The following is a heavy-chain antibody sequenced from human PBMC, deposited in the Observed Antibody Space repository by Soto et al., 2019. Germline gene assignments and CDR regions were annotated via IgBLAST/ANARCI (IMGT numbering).Heavy chain of an antibody. CDR1: GFPFSTYA. V-gene: IGHV3-23*01. CDR3: AKWTGRYCSGGRCYLDDPFDY. Sequence: EVHLLESGGDLVQPGGSLRLSCAASGFPFSTYAMSWVGQAHGKGLDWVSGISGSAASTFYADSVKGRFTISRDNSKNTLYLQMNSLRAEDTAVYYCAKWTGRYCSGGRCYLDDPFDYWGQGTLVTVSS. J-gene: IGHJ4*02. D-gene: IGHD2-15*01. CDR2: ISGSAAST.